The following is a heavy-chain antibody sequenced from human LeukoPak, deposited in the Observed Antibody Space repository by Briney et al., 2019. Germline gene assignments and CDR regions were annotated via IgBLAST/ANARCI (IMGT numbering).Heavy chain of an antibody. Sequence: ASVKVSCKASGYTFTGYYMHWVRQAPGQGLEWMGWINPNSGGTNYAQKFQGRVTMTRDTSISTAYMELSRLRSEDTAVYYCASSPDITIFGVVDYYFDYWGQGTLVTVSS. D-gene: IGHD3-3*01. CDR2: INPNSGGT. V-gene: IGHV1-2*02. J-gene: IGHJ4*02. CDR3: ASSPDITIFGVVDYYFDY. CDR1: GYTFTGYY.